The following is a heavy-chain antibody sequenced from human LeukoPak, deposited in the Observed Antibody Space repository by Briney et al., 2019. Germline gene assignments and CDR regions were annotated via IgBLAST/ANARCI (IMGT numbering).Heavy chain of an antibody. V-gene: IGHV1-8*01. CDR2: MNPNCGNT. Sequence: ASVKVSCKASGYTFTSYDINWVRQATGQGLEWMGWMNPNCGNTGYAQKFQGRVTMTRNTSISTAYMELSSLRSEDTAVYYCARGDSSSWYYHDYWGQGTLVTVSS. CDR1: GYTFTSYD. D-gene: IGHD6-13*01. CDR3: ARGDSSSWYYHDY. J-gene: IGHJ4*02.